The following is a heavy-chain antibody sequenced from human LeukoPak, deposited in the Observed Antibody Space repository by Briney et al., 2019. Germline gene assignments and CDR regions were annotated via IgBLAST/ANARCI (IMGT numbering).Heavy chain of an antibody. CDR1: GFTLSTSG. CDR2: IWSGNE. J-gene: IGHJ4*02. V-gene: IGHV3-33*04. Sequence: PGGSLRLSCATSGFTLSTSGMHWVRQAPGKGLEWVAAIWSGNELYADSMRGRFTISRDISKSTVYLQMNSLRAEDTAMYYCARDPGASPFDYWGQGTLVTVSS. CDR3: ARDPGASPFDY.